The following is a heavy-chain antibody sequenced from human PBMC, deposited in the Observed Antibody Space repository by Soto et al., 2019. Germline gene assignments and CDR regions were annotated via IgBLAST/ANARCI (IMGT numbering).Heavy chain of an antibody. J-gene: IGHJ4*02. CDR1: GYTFSTFG. D-gene: IGHD6-13*01. Sequence: QVQLVQSGAEVKKPGASVRLSCKPSGYTFSTFGITWVRQAPGQGLEWMGWINTDNGDTNYAKNFQGRVTMTTDTSTNTAYMELRSLRYDDTGVYYCARVCTAAGTGEIDKWGQGTPVTVSS. CDR2: INTDNGDT. V-gene: IGHV1-18*01. CDR3: ARVCTAAGTGEIDK.